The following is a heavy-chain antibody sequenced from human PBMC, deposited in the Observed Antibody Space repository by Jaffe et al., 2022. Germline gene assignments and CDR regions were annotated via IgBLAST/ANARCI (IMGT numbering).Heavy chain of an antibody. J-gene: IGHJ4*02. CDR3: ARDQEYDYIWGSTDYYFDY. V-gene: IGHV1-46*03. Sequence: QVQLVQSGAEVKKPGASVKVSCKASGYTFTSYYMHWVRQAPGQGLEWMGIINPSGGSTSYAQKFQGRVTMTRDTSTSTVYMELSSLRSEDTAVYYCARDQEYDYIWGSTDYYFDYWGQGTLVTVSS. CDR2: INPSGGST. CDR1: GYTFTSYY. D-gene: IGHD3-16*01.